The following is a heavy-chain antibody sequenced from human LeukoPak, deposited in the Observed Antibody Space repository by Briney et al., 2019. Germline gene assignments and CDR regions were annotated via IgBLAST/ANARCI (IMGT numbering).Heavy chain of an antibody. D-gene: IGHD7-27*01. Sequence: SETLSLTCTVSGGSISSYYWSWIRQPPGKGLEWIGYIYYSGSTNYNPSLKSRVTISVDTSKNQFSLKLSSVTAADTAVYYCARRLNWGYYYYMDVWGKGTTVTISS. J-gene: IGHJ6*03. CDR1: GGSISSYY. CDR3: ARRLNWGYYYYMDV. CDR2: IYYSGST. V-gene: IGHV4-59*01.